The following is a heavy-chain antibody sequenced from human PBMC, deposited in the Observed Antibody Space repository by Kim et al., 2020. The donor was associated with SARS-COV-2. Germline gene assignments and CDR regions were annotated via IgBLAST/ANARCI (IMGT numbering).Heavy chain of an antibody. CDR3: ARHGTLRYFDWLFSSFPDH. Sequence: SETLSLTCTVSGGSISSSSYYWGWIRQPPGKGLEWIGSIYYSGSTYYNPSLKSRVTISVDTSKNQFSLKLSSVTAADTAVYYCARHGTLRYFDWLFSSFPDHWGQGTLVTVSS. CDR1: GGSISSSSYY. CDR2: IYYSGST. D-gene: IGHD3-9*01. V-gene: IGHV4-39*01. J-gene: IGHJ5*02.